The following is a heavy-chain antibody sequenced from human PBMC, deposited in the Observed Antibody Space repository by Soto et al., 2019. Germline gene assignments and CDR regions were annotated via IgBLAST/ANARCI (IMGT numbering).Heavy chain of an antibody. V-gene: IGHV3-30-3*01. D-gene: IGHD4-17*01. Sequence: QVQLVQSGGGVVQAGNSLRLSCTASGLTFTSSSFHWVRQATGKGLEWVAVISENGDRQYSTDAVRGRFLISRDSSKNTVYLQMTSLRPEETGVYFCARRLATTVSALGYWGQGALVTVSS. CDR2: ISENGDRQ. CDR1: GLTFTSSS. J-gene: IGHJ4*02. CDR3: ARRLATTVSALGY.